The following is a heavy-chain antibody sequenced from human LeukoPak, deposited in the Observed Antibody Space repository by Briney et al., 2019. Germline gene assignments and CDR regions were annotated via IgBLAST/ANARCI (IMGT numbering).Heavy chain of an antibody. J-gene: IGHJ4*02. CDR3: AKVRQRSTVTTQGAQHY. V-gene: IGHV3-23*01. Sequence: GGSLRLSCAASGFTFSSYAMSWVRQAPGKGLEGVSAISGSGGSTYYADSVKGRFTISRDNSKNTLYLQMNSLRAEDTAVYYCAKVRQRSTVTTQGAQHYWGQGTLVTVSS. CDR2: ISGSGGST. CDR1: GFTFSSYA. D-gene: IGHD4-17*01.